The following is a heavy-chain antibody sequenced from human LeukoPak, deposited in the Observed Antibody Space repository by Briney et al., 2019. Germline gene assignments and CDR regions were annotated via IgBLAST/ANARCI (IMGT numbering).Heavy chain of an antibody. J-gene: IGHJ4*02. CDR1: GFTFHFYA. D-gene: IGHD6-13*01. V-gene: IGHV3-23*01. Sequence: GGSLTLSFAASGFTFHFYAMSWVRQAPGGPLEWGSNIGGSGDRSDYADSVKGRFTISRDNSKNTLYLQMNSLRAEDTAVYYCAKSEWGSSWTFDYWGQGTLVTVSS. CDR2: IGGSGDRS. CDR3: AKSEWGSSWTFDY.